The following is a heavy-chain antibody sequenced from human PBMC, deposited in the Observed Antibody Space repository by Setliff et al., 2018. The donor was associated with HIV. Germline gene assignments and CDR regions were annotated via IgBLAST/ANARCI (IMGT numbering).Heavy chain of an antibody. CDR3: ARDWGSITMGGSYYYYYGMDV. Sequence: LSLTCTVSGGSISSHYWSWIRQPPGKGLEWIGSIYYSGSTNYNPSLKSRVTISVDTSKNQFSLKLSSVTAADTAVYYCARDWGSITMGGSYYYYYGMDVWGQGTTVTVSS. V-gene: IGHV4-59*11. CDR2: IYYSGST. J-gene: IGHJ6*02. CDR1: GGSISSHY. D-gene: IGHD3-10*01.